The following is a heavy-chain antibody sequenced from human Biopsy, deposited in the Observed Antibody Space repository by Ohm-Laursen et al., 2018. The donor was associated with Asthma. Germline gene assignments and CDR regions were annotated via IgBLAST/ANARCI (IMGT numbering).Heavy chain of an antibody. CDR2: ISSSGSTT. V-gene: IGHV3-11*01. J-gene: IGHJ6*02. CDR3: ARVFESSEWGPFYYFGLDV. CDR1: GFSFSDYY. D-gene: IGHD6-25*01. Sequence: GSLRLSCAASGFSFSDYYMTWMRQAPGKGLEWVSSISSSGSTTYPAESVKGRFTISRDNAQKSLFLQMGSLRAEDTAIYYCARVFESSEWGPFYYFGLDVWGQGTTVAVSS.